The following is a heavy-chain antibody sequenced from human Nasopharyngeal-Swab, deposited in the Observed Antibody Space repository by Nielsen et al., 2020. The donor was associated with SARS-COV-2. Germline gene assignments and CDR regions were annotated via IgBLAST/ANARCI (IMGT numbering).Heavy chain of an antibody. CDR3: AREIVDYDSSGRLGY. CDR2: IGSYNGKT. D-gene: IGHD3-22*01. Sequence: ASVKVSCKASGYTLTSYGISWVRQAPGQGLEWMGWIGSYNGKTDNAQKFQGRVTMTTDTSTSTAYMELKSLRSDDTAVYYCAREIVDYDSSGRLGYWGQGTLVTVSS. CDR1: GYTLTSYG. V-gene: IGHV1-18*01. J-gene: IGHJ4*02.